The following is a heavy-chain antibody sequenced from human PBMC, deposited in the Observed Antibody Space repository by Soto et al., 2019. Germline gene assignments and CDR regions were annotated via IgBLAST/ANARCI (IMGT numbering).Heavy chain of an antibody. CDR2: ISSHGDSA. V-gene: IGHV3-64*01. CDR1: GFTLSTYI. D-gene: IGHD6-13*01. CDR3: AREFIALAWTFDC. Sequence: EVQLVESGGGLVQPGGSLRLSCAASGFTLSTYIMYWFRQAPGKGLEYVSSISSHGDSAYYANSVEGRFTISRDNSKNTRYLQMDSLRPEDMAVYYCAREFIALAWTFDCWGQGTLVTVSS. J-gene: IGHJ4*02.